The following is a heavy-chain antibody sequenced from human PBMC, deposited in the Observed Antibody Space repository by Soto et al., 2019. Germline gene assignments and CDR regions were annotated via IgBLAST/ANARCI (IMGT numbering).Heavy chain of an antibody. Sequence: ASVKVSCKASGGTFSSYAISWVRQAPGQGLEWMGGIIPIFGTANYAQKFQGRVTITADESTSTAYMELSSLRSEDTAVYYCARDLPRYSSGYPPGALQHWGQGTLVTVSS. D-gene: IGHD6-19*01. CDR3: ARDLPRYSSGYPPGALQH. V-gene: IGHV1-69*13. CDR2: IIPIFGTA. J-gene: IGHJ1*01. CDR1: GGTFSSYA.